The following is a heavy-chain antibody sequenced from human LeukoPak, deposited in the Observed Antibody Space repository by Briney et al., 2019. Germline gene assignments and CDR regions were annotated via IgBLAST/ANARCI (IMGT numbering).Heavy chain of an antibody. J-gene: IGHJ3*01. CDR1: GGSISSGGYY. D-gene: IGHD6-13*01. V-gene: IGHV4-30-2*02. CDR2: IYHSGST. CDR3: ARILVDSFDV. Sequence: SETLSLTCTVSGGSISSGGYYWSWIRQPPGKGLEWIGYIYHSGSTYYHPSLKSRVTISVDRSKNQFSLRLSSVTAADTALYYCARILVDSFDVWGHGTMVTVSS.